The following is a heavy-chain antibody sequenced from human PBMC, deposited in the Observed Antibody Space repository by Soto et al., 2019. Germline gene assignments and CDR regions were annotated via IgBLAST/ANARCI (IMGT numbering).Heavy chain of an antibody. Sequence: GGSLRLSCAASGFTFSSYGMHWVRQAPGKGLEWVAVISYDGSNKYYADSVKGRFTISRDNSKNTLYLQMNSLRAEDTAVYYCAKDLGSGATKSDYYGMDVWGQGTTVTVSS. J-gene: IGHJ6*02. V-gene: IGHV3-30*18. CDR2: ISYDGSNK. CDR1: GFTFSSYG. D-gene: IGHD3-10*01. CDR3: AKDLGSGATKSDYYGMDV.